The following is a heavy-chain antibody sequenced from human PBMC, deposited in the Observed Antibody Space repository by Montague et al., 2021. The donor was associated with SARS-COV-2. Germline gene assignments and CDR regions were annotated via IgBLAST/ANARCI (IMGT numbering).Heavy chain of an antibody. J-gene: IGHJ4*02. V-gene: IGHV4-59*02. CDR3: ARGFDY. Sequence: SETLSLTCTVSGGSVSISYWSWIRQSPGKGLEWLGSLFYSGSTHYNPSVKSRVTISADTSKNQFSLKLSSVTAADTAVYYCARGFDYWGQGTLVTVSS. CDR1: GGSVSISY. CDR2: LFYSGST.